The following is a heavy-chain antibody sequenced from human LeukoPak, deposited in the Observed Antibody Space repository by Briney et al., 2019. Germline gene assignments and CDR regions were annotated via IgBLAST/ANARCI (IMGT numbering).Heavy chain of an antibody. J-gene: IGHJ1*01. Sequence: PGGSLRLSCAASGFTVSGNYLSWVRQAPGKGLEWVSVIYSGGDTYSADSVKGRFTTSRDNSKNTVYLQMNSLRVEDTAVYYCARGPSDYGDYPHWGERALGTVSS. D-gene: IGHD4-17*01. V-gene: IGHV3-53*01. CDR3: ARGPSDYGDYPH. CDR1: GFTVSGNY. CDR2: IYSGGDT.